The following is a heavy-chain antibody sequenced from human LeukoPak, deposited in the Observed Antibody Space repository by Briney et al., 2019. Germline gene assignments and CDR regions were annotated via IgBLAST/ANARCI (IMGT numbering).Heavy chain of an antibody. J-gene: IGHJ6*03. CDR2: ISAYNGNT. Sequence: ASVKVSCKASGYTFTSYAMHWVRQAPGQRLEWMGWISAYNGNTNYAQKLQGRVTMTTDTSTSTAYMELRSLRSDDTAVYYCARVVYNTGYYYYYYMDVWGKGTTVTVSS. V-gene: IGHV1-18*01. CDR3: ARVVYNTGYYYYYYMDV. CDR1: GYTFTSYA. D-gene: IGHD1-14*01.